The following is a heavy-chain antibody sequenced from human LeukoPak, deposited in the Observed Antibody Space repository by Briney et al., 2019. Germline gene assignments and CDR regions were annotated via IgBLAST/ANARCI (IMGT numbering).Heavy chain of an antibody. Sequence: HTGGSLRLSCAASGFTFSSYWMSWVRQAPGKGLEWVSSISGRSGDTYYADSVKGRCTISRDNSKNTLYLEMNSLRAEDTAVYYCAKARYYFDSSGYSGLDSWGQGTLVTVSS. V-gene: IGHV3-23*01. J-gene: IGHJ4*02. D-gene: IGHD3-22*01. CDR1: GFTFSSYW. CDR2: ISGRSGDT. CDR3: AKARYYFDSSGYSGLDS.